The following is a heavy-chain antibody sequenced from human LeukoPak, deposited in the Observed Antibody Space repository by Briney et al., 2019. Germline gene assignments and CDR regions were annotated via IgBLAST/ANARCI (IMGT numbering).Heavy chain of an antibody. CDR3: ARGSYSSSWKTFDY. CDR1: GFTFSSYA. J-gene: IGHJ4*02. D-gene: IGHD6-13*01. CDR2: ISYDGSIN. Sequence: PGGSLRLSCAASGFTFSSYAMHWVRQAPGPGLERVALISYDGSINDYADSVKGRFTISRDNPKNTLYLQMNSLRADDTAMYYCARGSYSSSWKTFDYWGQGTLVTVSS. V-gene: IGHV3-30*04.